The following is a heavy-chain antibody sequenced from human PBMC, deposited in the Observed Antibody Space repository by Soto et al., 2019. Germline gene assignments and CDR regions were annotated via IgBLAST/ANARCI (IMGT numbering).Heavy chain of an antibody. CDR1: GYTFTSYA. Sequence: ASVKVSCKASGYTFTSYAMHWVRQAPGQRLEWMGWINAGNGNTKYSQKFQGRVTITRDTSAGTAYMELSSLRSEDTAVYYCARGYCSGGSCYSSGDYWGQGTLVTVSS. V-gene: IGHV1-3*01. D-gene: IGHD2-15*01. J-gene: IGHJ4*02. CDR3: ARGYCSGGSCYSSGDY. CDR2: INAGNGNT.